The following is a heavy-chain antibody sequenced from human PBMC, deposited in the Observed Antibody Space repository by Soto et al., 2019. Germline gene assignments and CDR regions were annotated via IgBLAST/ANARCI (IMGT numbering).Heavy chain of an antibody. Sequence: ASVKVSCKTSGYTFSNYGITWVRQAPGQPLEWLGWISLYSDGTNYAQKFQGRVSMTTDTSTTTAYMELRSLRSDDTAVYYCARVVPGAEAWFGPWGQGTPVTVSS. CDR2: ISLYSDGT. CDR1: GYTFSNYG. D-gene: IGHD2-2*01. CDR3: ARVVPGAEAWFGP. V-gene: IGHV1-18*01. J-gene: IGHJ5*02.